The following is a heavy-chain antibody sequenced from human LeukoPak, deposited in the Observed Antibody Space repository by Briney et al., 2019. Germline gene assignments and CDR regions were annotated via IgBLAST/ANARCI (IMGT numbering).Heavy chain of an antibody. CDR2: ISNSGGST. CDR3: AKDGYVSWAYQLSHFDY. V-gene: IGHV3-23*01. Sequence: PGGSLRLSCAASAFTLSSYTMSWVRQAPGMGLEWVSAISNSGGSTYYADSVKGRFTISRDNSKNTLYLQMNSLRAEDTAVYYCAKDGYVSWAYQLSHFDYWGQGTLVTVSS. D-gene: IGHD2-2*03. J-gene: IGHJ4*02. CDR1: AFTLSSYT.